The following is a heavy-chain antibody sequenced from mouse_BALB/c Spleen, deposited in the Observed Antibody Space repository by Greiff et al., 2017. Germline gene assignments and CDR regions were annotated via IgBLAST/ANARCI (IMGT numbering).Heavy chain of an antibody. Sequence: EVQLVESGGGLVKPGGSLKLSCAASGFTFSSYTMSWVRQTPEKRLEWVATISSGGSYTYYPDSVKGRFTISRDNAKNTLYLQMSSLKSEDTAMYYCTRVGDSSDSFDYWGQGTTLTVSS. D-gene: IGHD3-2*01. J-gene: IGHJ2*01. CDR3: TRVGDSSDSFDY. CDR1: GFTFSSYT. V-gene: IGHV5-6-4*01. CDR2: ISSGGSYT.